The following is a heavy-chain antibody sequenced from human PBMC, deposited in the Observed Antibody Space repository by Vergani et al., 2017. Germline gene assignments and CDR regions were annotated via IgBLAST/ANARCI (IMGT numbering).Heavy chain of an antibody. CDR1: GFTFSSYA. J-gene: IGHJ4*02. D-gene: IGHD1-26*01. Sequence: EVQLLESGGGLVQPGGSLRLSCAASGFTFSSYAMSWVRQAPGKGLEWVSTIGGSGGSTFYADSVKGRFTISRDNSKNTLFLQMNSLRAEDTAVYYCAKHRVGATLDFDYWGQGTLVTVSS. V-gene: IGHV3-23*01. CDR3: AKHRVGATLDFDY. CDR2: IGGSGGST.